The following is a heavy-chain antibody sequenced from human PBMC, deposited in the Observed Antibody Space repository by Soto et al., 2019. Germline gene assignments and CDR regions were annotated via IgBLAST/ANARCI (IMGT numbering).Heavy chain of an antibody. J-gene: IGHJ3*01. V-gene: IGHV3-23*01. CDR3: AKIYDFWSRHHDSFDV. D-gene: IGHD3-3*01. Sequence: QLFESGGGLVQPGGSLRLSCVASGFSFGRYAMTWVRQAPGKGLEWVSGTSGSGGDTYYADSVKGRFTISRDNPKNTLCLQMNSLRVEDTAVFYCAKIYDFWSRHHDSFDVWGQGTLVTVSS. CDR2: TSGSGGDT. CDR1: GFSFGRYA.